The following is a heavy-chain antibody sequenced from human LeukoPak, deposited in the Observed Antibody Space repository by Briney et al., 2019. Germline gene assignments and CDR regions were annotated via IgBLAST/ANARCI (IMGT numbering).Heavy chain of an antibody. CDR1: GFTFSSYA. Sequence: GGSLRLSCAASGFTFSSYAMSWVRQAPGKGLEWVSAISGSGGSTYYADSVKGRFTISRDNSKNTLYLQMNSLRAEGTAVYYCAKHLYSWYYPLDYWGQGTLVTVSS. V-gene: IGHV3-23*01. D-gene: IGHD6-13*01. J-gene: IGHJ4*02. CDR2: ISGSGGST. CDR3: AKHLYSWYYPLDY.